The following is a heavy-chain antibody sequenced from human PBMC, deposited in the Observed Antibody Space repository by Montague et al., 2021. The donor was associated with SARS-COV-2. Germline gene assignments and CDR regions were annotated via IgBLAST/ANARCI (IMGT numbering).Heavy chain of an antibody. CDR3: VRDGSGYASNYFYVMDV. V-gene: IGHV3-30*04. CDR1: RFTFNTYT. Sequence: SLRLSCAASRFTFNTYTMHWVRQAPGKGLQWVAVISYDGSKKYYIDSVKGRFTISRDNSRNTLSLQMNSLRSEDSAVYYCVRDGSGYASNYFYVMDVWGQGTMVTVSS. CDR2: ISYDGSKK. D-gene: IGHD3-22*01. J-gene: IGHJ6*02.